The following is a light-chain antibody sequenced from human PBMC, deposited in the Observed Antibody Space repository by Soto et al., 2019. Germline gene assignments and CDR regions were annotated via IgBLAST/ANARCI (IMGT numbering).Light chain of an antibody. Sequence: QSVLTQPASVSGSPGQSITISCIGTTSDLGTYDLVSWYQHQPGKAPKLLIYEVTNRPSGISSRFSGSRSGNTASLTISGLQAEDEGHYYCTAYTTRSPLGVFGGGTQLTVL. V-gene: IGLV2-14*01. CDR2: EVT. CDR1: TSDLGTYDL. J-gene: IGLJ3*02. CDR3: TAYTTRSPLGV.